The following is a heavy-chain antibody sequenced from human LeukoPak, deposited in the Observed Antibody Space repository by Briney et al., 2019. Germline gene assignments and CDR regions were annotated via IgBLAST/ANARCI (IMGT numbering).Heavy chain of an antibody. CDR2: IYYSGST. Sequence: SETLSLTCAVSGGSISSSSYYWGWIRQPPGKGLEWIGSIYYSGSTYYNLSLKSRVPISVDTSKNQFSLKLSSVTAADTAVYYCATLGATDYYYYYMDVWGKGTTVTVSS. J-gene: IGHJ6*03. V-gene: IGHV4-39*01. CDR1: GGSISSSSYY. D-gene: IGHD1-26*01. CDR3: ATLGATDYYYYYMDV.